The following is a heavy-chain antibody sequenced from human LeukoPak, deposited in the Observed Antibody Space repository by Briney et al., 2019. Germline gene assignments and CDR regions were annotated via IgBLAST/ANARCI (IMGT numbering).Heavy chain of an antibody. CDR1: GHTFTGYY. CDR3: ARSPPHNDYGGNSV. J-gene: IGHJ4*02. Sequence: ASVRVSCKASGHTFTGYYMHWVRQAPGQGLEWMGWISAYNGNTKYAQKLQGRVTMTTDTSTSTAYMELRSLRSDDTAVYFCARSPPHNDYGGNSVWGQGTLVTVSS. V-gene: IGHV1-18*04. D-gene: IGHD4-23*01. CDR2: ISAYNGNT.